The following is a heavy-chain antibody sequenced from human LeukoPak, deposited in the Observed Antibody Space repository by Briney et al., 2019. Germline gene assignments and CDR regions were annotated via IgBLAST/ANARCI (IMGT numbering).Heavy chain of an antibody. Sequence: SETLSLTCAVYGGSFSGYYWSWLRQPPGKGLEWIGEINHSGSTNYNPSLKSRVTISVDTSKNQFSLKLSSVTAADTAVYYCARRGSVRDVWGSYRYYWFDPWGQGTLVTVSS. CDR1: GGSFSGYY. CDR2: INHSGST. D-gene: IGHD3-16*02. CDR3: ARRGSVRDVWGSYRYYWFDP. J-gene: IGHJ5*02. V-gene: IGHV4-34*01.